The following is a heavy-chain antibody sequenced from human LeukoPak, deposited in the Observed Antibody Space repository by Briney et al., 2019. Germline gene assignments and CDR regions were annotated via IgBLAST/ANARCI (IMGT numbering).Heavy chain of an antibody. CDR1: GASISSYY. V-gene: IGHV4-59*01. J-gene: IGHJ4*02. D-gene: IGHD3-22*01. CDR3: ARGGYYYDSSGPFDY. CDR2: IFYSGIT. Sequence: SETLSLTCTVSGASISSYYWSWIRQPPGKGLEWIGYIFYSGITNYNPSLKSRVTISADTSKNQFSLKLSSVTAADTAVYYCARGGYYYDSSGPFDYWGQGTLVTVSS.